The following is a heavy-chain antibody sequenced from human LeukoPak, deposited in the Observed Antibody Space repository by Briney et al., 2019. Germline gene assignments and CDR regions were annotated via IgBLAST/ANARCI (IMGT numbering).Heavy chain of an antibody. Sequence: SETLSHTCALYGGSLSGYYWSWLRPPPGKGGEWIGEINHSGSTNYNPSLKSRVTISVDTSKNQFSLKLSSVTSAGTAVYYCARGEYSYGYIGLDYWGQGALVTVSS. V-gene: IGHV4-34*01. CDR2: INHSGST. J-gene: IGHJ4*02. CDR3: ARGEYSYGYIGLDY. D-gene: IGHD5-18*01. CDR1: GGSLSGYY.